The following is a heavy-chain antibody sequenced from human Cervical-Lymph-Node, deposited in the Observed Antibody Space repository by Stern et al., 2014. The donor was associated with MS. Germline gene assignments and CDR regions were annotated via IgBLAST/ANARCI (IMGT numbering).Heavy chain of an antibody. CDR1: GLTFGTYA. Sequence: VQLVQSGGALIQPGDSLTLSCAASGLTFGTYAMTWVRLAPATGLEWVSAISGFGTETFYADSVKGRVTISRDNSRNTVYLQMSSLRAEDTALYYCAKGGHFSHYDSWGQGTLVTVSS. D-gene: IGHD2/OR15-2a*01. V-gene: IGHV3-23*04. J-gene: IGHJ5*01. CDR3: AKGGHFSHYDS. CDR2: ISGFGTET.